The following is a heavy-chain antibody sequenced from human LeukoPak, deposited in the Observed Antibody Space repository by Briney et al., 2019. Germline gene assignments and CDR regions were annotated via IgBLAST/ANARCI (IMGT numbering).Heavy chain of an antibody. J-gene: IGHJ4*02. D-gene: IGHD3-10*01. V-gene: IGHV4-34*01. CDR1: GGSFSGYY. CDR3: AREAPYGSGSYYNGPFDY. Sequence: SETLSLTCAVYGGSFSGYYWSWIRQPPGKGLEWIGEINHSGSTNYIPSLKSRVTISVDTSKNQFSLKLSSVTAADTAVYYCAREAPYGSGSYYNGPFDYWGQGTLVTVSS. CDR2: INHSGST.